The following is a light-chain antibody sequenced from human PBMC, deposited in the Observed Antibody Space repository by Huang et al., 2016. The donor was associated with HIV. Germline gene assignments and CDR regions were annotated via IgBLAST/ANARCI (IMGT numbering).Light chain of an antibody. Sequence: DIVLTQSPGTLSVSPGERTTLSCRASQSVGNNLAWYQQRPGQAPRLLRFGALNRAIGIPARFSGGGSETEFTLTISSLQSEDFAVYYCQQNNNWPRTFGQGTKVEIK. J-gene: IGKJ1*01. V-gene: IGKV3D-15*01. CDR2: GAL. CDR3: QQNNNWPRT. CDR1: QSVGNN.